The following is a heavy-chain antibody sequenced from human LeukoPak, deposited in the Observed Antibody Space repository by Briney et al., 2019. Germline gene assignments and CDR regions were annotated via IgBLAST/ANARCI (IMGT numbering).Heavy chain of an antibody. CDR2: IYYSGST. Sequence: NPSETLSLTCTVSGGSISSYYWSWIRQPPGKGLEWIGYIYYSGSTNYNPSLKRRVTISVDTSKNQFSLKLSSVTAADTAVYYCARHGSLGYCSGGSCSPLNWFDPWGQGTLVTVSS. CDR1: GGSISSYY. D-gene: IGHD2-15*01. J-gene: IGHJ5*02. V-gene: IGHV4-59*08. CDR3: ARHGSLGYCSGGSCSPLNWFDP.